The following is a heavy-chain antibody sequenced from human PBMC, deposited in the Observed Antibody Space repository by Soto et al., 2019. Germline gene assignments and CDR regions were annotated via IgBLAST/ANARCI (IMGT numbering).Heavy chain of an antibody. CDR3: ARDDMEAEQQLAAFDI. V-gene: IGHV3-33*01. D-gene: IGHD6-13*01. CDR1: GFTFSSYG. Sequence: GGSLRLSCAASGFTFSSYGMHWVRQAPGKGLEWVAVIWYDGSNKYYADSVKGRFTISRDNSKNTLYLQMNSLRAEDTAVYYCARDDMEAEQQLAAFDIWGQGTMVTVSS. J-gene: IGHJ3*02. CDR2: IWYDGSNK.